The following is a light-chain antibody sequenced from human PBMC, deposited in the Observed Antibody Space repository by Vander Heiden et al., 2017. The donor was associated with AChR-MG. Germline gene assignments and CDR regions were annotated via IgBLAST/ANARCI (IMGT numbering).Light chain of an antibody. Sequence: QSDPTQPASVSGSPGQPLTISCTGTRRDVGGYNYVPWSPPRQGPAPTVLCYDVSKRRSGVSNRFSSSKSGNTASLTISGLQAEDEADYYCSSYTSSSAYVFGTGTKVTVL. CDR1: RRDVGGYNY. CDR2: DVS. V-gene: IGLV2-14*01. CDR3: SSYTSSSAYV. J-gene: IGLJ1*01.